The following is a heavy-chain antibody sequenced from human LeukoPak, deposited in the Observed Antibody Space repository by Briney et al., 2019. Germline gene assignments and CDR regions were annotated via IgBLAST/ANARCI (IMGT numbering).Heavy chain of an antibody. Sequence: PGGSLRLSCAASGFTLSSYAKHWVRQAPGGGVEYFSAISSNGATTSYPTSVKGTFSISTHNSTNTLYLQMGSLRPEDMAVYYCATTRLGLSAIYWGQGTLVTVSS. CDR2: ISSNGATT. CDR3: ATTRLGLSAIY. CDR1: GFTLSSYA. J-gene: IGHJ4*02. D-gene: IGHD1-1*01. V-gene: IGHV3-64*01.